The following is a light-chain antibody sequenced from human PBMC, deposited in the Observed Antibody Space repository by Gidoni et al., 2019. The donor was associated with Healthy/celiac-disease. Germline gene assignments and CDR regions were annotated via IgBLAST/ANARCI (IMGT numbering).Light chain of an antibody. V-gene: IGKV3-11*01. CDR1: QSVSSY. CDR2: DAS. CDR3: QQRSNWPPEGT. J-gene: IGKJ1*01. Sequence: EIVLSQSPATLSLSPGESATPSCRASQSVSSYLAWYQQKPGQAPRLLVYDASNRATGIPARFSGSGSGTDFTLTISSLEPEDFAVYYCQQRSNWPPEGTFGQGTKVEIK.